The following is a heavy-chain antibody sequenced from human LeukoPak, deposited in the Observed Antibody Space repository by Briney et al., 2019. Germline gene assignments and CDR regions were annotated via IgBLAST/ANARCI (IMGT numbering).Heavy chain of an antibody. D-gene: IGHD5-12*01. CDR1: GFTFSSFG. J-gene: IGHJ4*02. Sequence: GGSLRLSCAASGFTFSSFGIHWVRQAPGKGLEWVALIWYDGSKQYYADSVKGRFTISRDNSESTVYLQMNSLRAEDTAVYFCARDWADSGSDYWGQGTLVIVSS. V-gene: IGHV3-33*01. CDR3: ARDWADSGSDY. CDR2: IWYDGSKQ.